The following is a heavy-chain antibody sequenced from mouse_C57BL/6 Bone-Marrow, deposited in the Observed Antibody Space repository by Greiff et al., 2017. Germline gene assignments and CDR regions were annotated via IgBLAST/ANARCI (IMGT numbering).Heavy chain of an antibody. Sequence: VQLKQSGPELVKPGASVKIPCKASGYTFTDYNMDWVKQSHGKSLEWIGDINPNNGGTIYNQKFKGKATLTVDKSSSTAYMELRSLTSEDTAVYYCARGGYWYFDVWGTGTTVTVSS. CDR1: GYTFTDYN. CDR3: ARGGYWYFDV. V-gene: IGHV1-18*01. CDR2: INPNNGGT. J-gene: IGHJ1*03.